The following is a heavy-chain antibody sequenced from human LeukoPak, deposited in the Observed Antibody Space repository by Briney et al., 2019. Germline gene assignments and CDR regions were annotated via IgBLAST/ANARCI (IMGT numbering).Heavy chain of an antibody. V-gene: IGHV3-30*02. CDR1: GYTFSSYG. D-gene: IGHD2-2*01. CDR2: IRYDGSNK. J-gene: IGHJ3*02. CDR3: AKDMMGEDIAVVPAASGDAFDI. Sequence: GGSLRLSCAASGYTFSSYGMHWVRQAPGKGLEWVASIRYDGSNKYYADSVKGRFTISRDNSKNTLYLQMNSLRAEDTAVYYCAKDMMGEDIAVVPAASGDAFDIWGQGTMVTVSS.